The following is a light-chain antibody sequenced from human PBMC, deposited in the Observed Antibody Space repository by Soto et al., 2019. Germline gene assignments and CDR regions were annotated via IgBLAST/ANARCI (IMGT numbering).Light chain of an antibody. CDR1: SGHSNYA. CDR3: QTWGTAYWE. V-gene: IGLV4-69*01. J-gene: IGLJ3*02. Sequence: QSVLTQSPSASASLGASVKLTCTLRSGHSNYAIAWYQQQPEKGPRYLMKLNSDGSHTKGDGIPDRFSGSSSGAERYLTISSLQSEDEADYYCQTWGTAYWEFGGGTKLTVL. CDR2: LNSDGSH.